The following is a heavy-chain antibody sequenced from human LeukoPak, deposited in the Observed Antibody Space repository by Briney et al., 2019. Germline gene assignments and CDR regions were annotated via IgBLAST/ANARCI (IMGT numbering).Heavy chain of an antibody. Sequence: ASVKISCKASGYTFISYTLHWVRQAPGQRLEWMGWINGGNGNTKFSQKFQGRVTFTRDTSASTAYMELSSLRSEDTAVYYCARDRVVGLAPFDPWGQGTLVTVSS. CDR1: GYTFISYT. CDR2: INGGNGNT. V-gene: IGHV1-3*01. D-gene: IGHD2-15*01. J-gene: IGHJ5*02. CDR3: ARDRVVGLAPFDP.